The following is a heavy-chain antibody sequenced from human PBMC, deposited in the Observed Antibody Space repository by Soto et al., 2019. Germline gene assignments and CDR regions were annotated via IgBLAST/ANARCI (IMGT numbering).Heavy chain of an antibody. V-gene: IGHV4-59*01. CDR1: GDSISGYY. D-gene: IGHD3-22*01. CDR2: IYESGSI. CDR3: ARSGRSGYYYYYGMDV. J-gene: IGHJ6*02. Sequence: KPSETLSLTCTVSGDSISGYYWSWIRQPPGKGLEWIGYIYESGSINYKPSLKSRVTMSIDTSKNQFSLKLISVTAADTAVYYCARSGRSGYYYYYGMDVWGQGTTVTVSS.